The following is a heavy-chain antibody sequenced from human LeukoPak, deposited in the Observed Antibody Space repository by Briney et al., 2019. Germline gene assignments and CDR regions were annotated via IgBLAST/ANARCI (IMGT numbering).Heavy chain of an antibody. V-gene: IGHV3-30-3*01. CDR1: GFTVSSNY. CDR2: ISYDGSNK. J-gene: IGHJ4*02. D-gene: IGHD2-8*01. CDR3: ARDMYFDY. Sequence: GGSLRLSCAASGFTVSSNYMSWVRQAPGKGLEWVAVISYDGSNKYYADSVKGRFTISRDNSKNTLYLQMNSLRDEDTAVYYCARDMYFDYWGQGALVTVSS.